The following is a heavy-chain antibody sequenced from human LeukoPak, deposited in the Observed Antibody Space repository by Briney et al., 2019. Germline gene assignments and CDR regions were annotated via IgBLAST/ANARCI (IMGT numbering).Heavy chain of an antibody. J-gene: IGHJ4*02. D-gene: IGHD5-24*01. Sequence: PGRSLRLSCAASGFTFSGYAMSWVRQAPGKGLEWVSAISGSGGSTYYADSVKGRFTISRDNSKNTLYLQMNSLRAEDTAVYYCAKETRDGYSPYYFDYWGQGTLVTVSS. CDR1: GFTFSGYA. V-gene: IGHV3-23*01. CDR2: ISGSGGST. CDR3: AKETRDGYSPYYFDY.